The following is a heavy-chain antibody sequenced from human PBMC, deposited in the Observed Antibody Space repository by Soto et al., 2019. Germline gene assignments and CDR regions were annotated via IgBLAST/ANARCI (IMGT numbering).Heavy chain of an antibody. V-gene: IGHV6-1*01. D-gene: IGHD4-17*01. J-gene: IGHJ3*02. CDR3: ARERYGDYGRGTFDI. Sequence: PSQTLSLTCVISGDSVSSNSAAWNWIRQSPSRGLEWLGRTYYRSKWYNDYAESAKSRTTINPETSKNQFSLQLNSVTPEDTAVYYCARERYGDYGRGTFDIWGQGTMVTVSS. CDR1: GDSVSSNSAA. CDR2: TYYRSKWYN.